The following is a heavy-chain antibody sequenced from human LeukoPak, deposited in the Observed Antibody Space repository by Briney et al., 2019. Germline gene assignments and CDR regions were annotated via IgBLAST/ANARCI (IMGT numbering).Heavy chain of an antibody. V-gene: IGHV3-49*04. J-gene: IGHJ6*03. CDR1: GFTFGDYA. Sequence: GGSPRLSCTASGFTFGDYAMSWVRQAPGKGLEWVGFIRSKAYGGTTEYAASVKGRFTISRDDSKSIAYLQMNSLKTEDTAVYYCTRVAMHYYHMDVWGKGTTVTVSS. D-gene: IGHD2-2*01. CDR2: IRSKAYGGTT. CDR3: TRVAMHYYHMDV.